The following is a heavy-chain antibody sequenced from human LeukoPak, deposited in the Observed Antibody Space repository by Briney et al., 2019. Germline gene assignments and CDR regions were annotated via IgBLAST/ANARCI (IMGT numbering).Heavy chain of an antibody. Sequence: GSLRLSCSASGFVFTIYTMYWVRQAPGKGPEYVSTISGSGNGLSIYNADSVKGRFTISRDDSKSILYLQMNGLRSEDTAVYYCVKDFGRIRGTPDSWGQGTLVTVSS. V-gene: IGHV3-64D*06. CDR3: VKDFGRIRGTPDS. CDR2: ISGSGNGLSI. D-gene: IGHD1-26*01. J-gene: IGHJ4*02. CDR1: GFVFTIYT.